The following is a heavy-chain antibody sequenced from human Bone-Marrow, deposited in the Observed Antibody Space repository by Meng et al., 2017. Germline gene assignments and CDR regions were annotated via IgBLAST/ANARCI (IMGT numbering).Heavy chain of an antibody. D-gene: IGHD6-13*01. CDR2: IYYSGST. J-gene: IGHJ5*02. V-gene: IGHV4-39*07. CDR3: AREGIAIDGSRASWFDP. Sequence: SETLSLTCTVSGGSISSSSYYWGWIRQPPGKGLEWIGSIYYSGSTYYKPSLKSRVTISLDTSKNQFSLKLNSVTAADTAIYYCAREGIAIDGSRASWFDPWGQGTLVTVSS. CDR1: GGSISSSSYY.